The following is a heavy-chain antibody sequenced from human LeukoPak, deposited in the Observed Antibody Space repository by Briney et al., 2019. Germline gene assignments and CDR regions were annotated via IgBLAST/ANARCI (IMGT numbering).Heavy chain of an antibody. CDR2: IYYSGST. D-gene: IGHD1-26*01. V-gene: IGHV4-39*07. CDR3: ARALVGALVYFDY. CDR1: GGSISSSSYY. J-gene: IGHJ4*02. Sequence: SETLSLTCTVSGGSISSSSYYWGWIRQPPGKGLEWIGSIYYSGSTYYNPSLKSRVTISVDTSKNQFSLKLSSVTAADTAVYYCARALVGALVYFDYWGQGTLVTVSS.